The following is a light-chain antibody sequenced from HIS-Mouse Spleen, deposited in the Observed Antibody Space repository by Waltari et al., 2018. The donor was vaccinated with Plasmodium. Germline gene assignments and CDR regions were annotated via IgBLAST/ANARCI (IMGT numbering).Light chain of an antibody. CDR1: SSNIGNNY. V-gene: IGLV1-51*01. J-gene: IGLJ2*01. CDR3: GTWDSSLSAGVV. Sequence: QSVLTQPPSVSAAPGQKVTISCSGSSSNIGNNYVSWYQQLPGTAPKLLIYDTNNRPPWIPDRFSGSKSGTSATLGITGLQTGDEADYYCGTWDSSLSAGVVFGGGTKLTVL. CDR2: DTN.